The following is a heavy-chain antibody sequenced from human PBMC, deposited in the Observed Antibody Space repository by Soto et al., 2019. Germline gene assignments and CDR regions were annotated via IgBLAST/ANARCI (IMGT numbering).Heavy chain of an antibody. CDR3: ARVGSSWYRDYYYGMDV. J-gene: IGHJ6*02. D-gene: IGHD6-13*01. CDR2: ISYDGSNK. Sequence: VQLVESGGGVVQPGRSLRLSCAASGFTFSSYAMHWVRQAPGKGLEWVAVISYDGSNKYYADSVKGRFTISRDNSKNTLYLQMNSLRAEDTAVYYCARVGSSWYRDYYYGMDVWGQGTTVTVSS. CDR1: GFTFSSYA. V-gene: IGHV3-30-3*01.